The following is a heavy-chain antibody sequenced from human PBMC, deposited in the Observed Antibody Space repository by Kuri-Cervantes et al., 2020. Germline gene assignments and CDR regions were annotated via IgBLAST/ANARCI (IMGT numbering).Heavy chain of an antibody. CDR2: INHSGST. D-gene: IGHD3-22*01. J-gene: IGHJ4*02. CDR3: AGDYDSSGNFDY. V-gene: IGHV4-34*01. CDR1: GGSFSGYY. Sequence: GSLRLSCAVYGGSFSGYYWSWIRQPPGKGLEWIGEINHSGSTNYNPSLKSRVTISVDTSKNQFSLKLSSVTAADTAVYYCAGDYDSSGNFDYWGQGTLVTVSS.